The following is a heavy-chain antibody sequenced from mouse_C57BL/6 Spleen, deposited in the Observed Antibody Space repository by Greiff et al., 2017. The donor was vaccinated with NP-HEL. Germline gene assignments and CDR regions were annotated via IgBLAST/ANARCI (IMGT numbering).Heavy chain of an antibody. D-gene: IGHD1-1*01. V-gene: IGHV1-81*01. Sequence: QVQLKESGAELARPGASVKLSCKASGYTFTSYGISWVKQRTGQGLEWIGEIYPRSGNTYYNEKFKGKATLTADKSSSTAYMELRSLTSEDSAVYFCHIYYHTPLDYWGQGTTLTVSS. CDR3: HIYYHTPLDY. J-gene: IGHJ2*01. CDR1: GYTFTSYG. CDR2: IYPRSGNT.